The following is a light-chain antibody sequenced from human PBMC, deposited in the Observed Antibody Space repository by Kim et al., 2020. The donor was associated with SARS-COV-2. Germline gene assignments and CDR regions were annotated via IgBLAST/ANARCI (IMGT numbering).Light chain of an antibody. CDR3: QQYSSSRT. V-gene: IGKV3-20*01. CDR1: QSVSSSY. J-gene: IGKJ5*01. CDR2: GAS. Sequence: EIVMTQYPVTLSLSPGERATLSCRASQSVSSSYLAWYQQKPGQAPRLLIYGASSRATGIPDRFSGSGSGTDFTLTISRLEPEDFAVYYWQQYSSSRTFGQGTRLEIK.